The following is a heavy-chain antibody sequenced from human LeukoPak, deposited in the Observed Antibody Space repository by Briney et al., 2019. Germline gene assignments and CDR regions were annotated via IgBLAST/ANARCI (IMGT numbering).Heavy chain of an antibody. D-gene: IGHD6-6*01. Sequence: PGGSLRLSCAASGFTFSRSSMNWVRQAPGKGLEWVSSITTSSSYIYYADSVKGRFTISRDNAKNSLYLQMDSLRGEDTAVYYCARGGVYSTSAVDYWGQGTLVTVSS. CDR1: GFTFSRSS. V-gene: IGHV3-21*01. J-gene: IGHJ4*02. CDR2: ITTSSSYI. CDR3: ARGGVYSTSAVDY.